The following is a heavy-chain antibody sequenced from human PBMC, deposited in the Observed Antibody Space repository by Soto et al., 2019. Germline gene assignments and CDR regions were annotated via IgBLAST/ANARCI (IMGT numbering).Heavy chain of an antibody. V-gene: IGHV4-59*01. J-gene: IGHJ4*02. CDR3: ARILSCGGDCFDFDY. Sequence: SETLSLTCTVSGGSISSYYWSWIRQPPGKGLEWIGYIYYSGSTNYNPSLKSRVTISVDTSKNQFSLKLSSVTAADTAVYYCARILSCGGDCFDFDYWGQGTLVTVSS. D-gene: IGHD2-21*02. CDR1: GGSISSYY. CDR2: IYYSGST.